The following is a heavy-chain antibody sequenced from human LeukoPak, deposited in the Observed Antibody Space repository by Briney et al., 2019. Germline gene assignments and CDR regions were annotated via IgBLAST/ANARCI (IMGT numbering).Heavy chain of an antibody. CDR2: IYHSGGT. V-gene: IGHV4-39*01. J-gene: IGHJ4*02. D-gene: IGHD6-13*01. CDR1: SGDLSSGTYY. CDR3: ARHSPAAGTFFAS. Sequence: PSETLSLTCTVSSGDLSSGTYYWGWIRQSPGKGLEWIGSIYHSGGTYYNPPLKSRVTISIDKSKNQFSLKLRFMTAADTALYYCARHSPAAGTFFASWGQGTLVTVPS.